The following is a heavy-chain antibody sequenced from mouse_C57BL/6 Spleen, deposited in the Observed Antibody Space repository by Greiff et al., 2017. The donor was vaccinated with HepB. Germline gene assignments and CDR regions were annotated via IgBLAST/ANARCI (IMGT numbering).Heavy chain of an antibody. Sequence: QVQLQQPGAELVKPGASVKLSCKASGYTFTSYWMHWVKQRPGRGLEWIGRIDPNSGGTKYNEQFKSKATLTVDKPSSTAYMQISSLTSEDSAVYYCARDGDDYGDAMYYWGQVTSFTVSS. D-gene: IGHD2-4*01. CDR1: GYTFTSYW. CDR2: IDPNSGGT. V-gene: IGHV1-72*01. J-gene: IGHJ4*01. CDR3: ARDGDDYGDAMYY.